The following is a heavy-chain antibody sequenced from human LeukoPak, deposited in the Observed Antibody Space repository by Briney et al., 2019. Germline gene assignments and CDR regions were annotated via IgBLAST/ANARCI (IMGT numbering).Heavy chain of an antibody. Sequence: GGSLRLSCAASGFTFSSYAMHWVRQAPGKGLEWVAVISYDGSNKYYADSVKGRFTISRDNSKNTLYLQMNSLRAEDTAVYYCAREGYDFWSGYDTNWFDPWGRGTLVTVSP. V-gene: IGHV3-30-3*01. D-gene: IGHD3-3*01. J-gene: IGHJ5*02. CDR2: ISYDGSNK. CDR1: GFTFSSYA. CDR3: AREGYDFWSGYDTNWFDP.